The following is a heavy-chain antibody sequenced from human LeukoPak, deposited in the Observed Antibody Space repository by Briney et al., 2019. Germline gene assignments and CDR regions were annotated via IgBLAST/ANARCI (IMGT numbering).Heavy chain of an antibody. CDR1: GYTFTSYG. CDR2: ISAYNGNT. D-gene: IGHD3-22*01. Sequence: ASVKVSCKASGYTFTSYGISWVRQAPGQGLAWMGWISAYNGNTNYAQKLQGRVTMTTDTSTSTAYMELRSLRSDDTAVYYCAREFPYDSSGYYYVDAFDIWGQGTMVTVSS. J-gene: IGHJ3*02. CDR3: AREFPYDSSGYYYVDAFDI. V-gene: IGHV1-18*01.